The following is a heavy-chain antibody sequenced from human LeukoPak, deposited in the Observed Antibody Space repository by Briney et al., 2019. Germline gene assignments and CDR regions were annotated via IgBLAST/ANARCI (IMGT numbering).Heavy chain of an antibody. Sequence: GASVTVSFKASGYNFGRSDINWVRQAPGQGLEWMGWMNPNSGSIGYAQKFQGRVTLTRNTSITTAYMKLNSLRSDDTAVYYCARGGDQDPWGQGTLVTVSP. V-gene: IGHV1-8*01. CDR2: MNPNSGSI. D-gene: IGHD3-10*01. CDR1: GYNFGRSD. J-gene: IGHJ5*02. CDR3: ARGGDQDP.